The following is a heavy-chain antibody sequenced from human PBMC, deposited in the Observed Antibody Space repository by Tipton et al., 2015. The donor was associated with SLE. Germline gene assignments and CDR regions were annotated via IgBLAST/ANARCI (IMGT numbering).Heavy chain of an antibody. CDR2: IYSSGSA. D-gene: IGHD2-21*01. Sequence: TLSLTCTVSGDSIRSGSYYWSWIRQPAGKGLEWIGRIYSSGSANYNPSLRSRVTISVDTSKNQFSLILSSVTAADTAVYYCARHAFAVAYPEEEYFQHWGQGTLVTVSS. CDR1: GDSIRSGSYY. CDR3: ARHAFAVAYPEEEYFQH. V-gene: IGHV4-61*02. J-gene: IGHJ1*01.